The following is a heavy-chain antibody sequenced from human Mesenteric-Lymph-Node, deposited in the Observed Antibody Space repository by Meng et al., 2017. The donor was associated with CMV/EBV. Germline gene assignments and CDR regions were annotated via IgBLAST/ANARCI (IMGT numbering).Heavy chain of an antibody. CDR3: ARFGSGITMVRGAMGFDY. D-gene: IGHD3-10*01. Sequence: YTFTGYCMHWVRQAPGQGLEWMGRINPNSGGTNYAQKFQGRVTMTRDTSISTAYMELSRLRSDDTAVYYCARFGSGITMVRGAMGFDYWGQGTLVTVSS. V-gene: IGHV1-2*06. CDR2: INPNSGGT. CDR1: YTFTGYC. J-gene: IGHJ4*02.